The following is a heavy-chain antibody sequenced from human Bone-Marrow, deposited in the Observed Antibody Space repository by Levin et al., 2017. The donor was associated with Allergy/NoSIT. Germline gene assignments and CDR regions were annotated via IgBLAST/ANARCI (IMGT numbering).Heavy chain of an antibody. V-gene: IGHV4-4*02. CDR1: GGSISSSNW. CDR2: IYHSGST. D-gene: IGHD3-9*01. CDR3: ARGEHYDILTGYNVWSGERNEDAFDI. J-gene: IGHJ3*02. Sequence: TSETLSLTCAVSGGSISSSNWWTWVRQPPGKGLEWIGEIYHSGSTNYNPSLKSRVTISVDKSKNQFSLKLSSVTAADTAVYYCARGEHYDILTGYNVWSGERNEDAFDIWGQGTMVTVSS.